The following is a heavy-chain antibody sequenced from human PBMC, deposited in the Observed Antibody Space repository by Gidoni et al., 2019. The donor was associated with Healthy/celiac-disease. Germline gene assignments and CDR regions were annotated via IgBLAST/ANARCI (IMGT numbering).Heavy chain of an antibody. Sequence: EVQLVESGGGLVKPGGSLRLSCAASGFTFSSYSMNWVRQAPGKGLEWVSSISSSSSYIYYADSVKGRFTISRDNAKNSLYLQMNSLRAEDTAVYYCARESEYYDILTGYLYYYYYYGMDVWGQGTTVTVSS. D-gene: IGHD3-9*01. V-gene: IGHV3-21*01. CDR1: GFTFSSYS. J-gene: IGHJ6*02. CDR2: ISSSSSYI. CDR3: ARESEYYDILTGYLYYYYYYGMDV.